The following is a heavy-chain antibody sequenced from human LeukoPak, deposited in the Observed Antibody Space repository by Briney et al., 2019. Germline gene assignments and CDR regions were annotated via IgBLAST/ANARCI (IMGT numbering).Heavy chain of an antibody. CDR3: VKRRNNVYETSPWDPDY. Sequence: GESLKISCKGSGNSFTNNWIAWVHQMPGKGLEWMGIISPENSETHYSPAFQGQVTISVDRSITTAYLQWNSLKASDTAMYYCVKRRNNVYETSPWDPDYWGQGTLVTVSS. J-gene: IGHJ4*02. CDR1: GNSFTNNW. D-gene: IGHD2-2*01. CDR2: ISPENSET. V-gene: IGHV5-51*07.